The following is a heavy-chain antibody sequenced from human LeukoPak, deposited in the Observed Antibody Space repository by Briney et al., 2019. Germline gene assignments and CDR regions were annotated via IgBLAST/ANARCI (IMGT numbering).Heavy chain of an antibody. Sequence: GGSLRLSCAASGFTFSSYSMNWVRQAPGKGLEWVSSISSSSSYIYYADSVKGRFTISRDNAKNSLYLQMNSLRAEDTAVYYCARVRIAARAFDPWGQGTLVTVSS. V-gene: IGHV3-21*01. CDR1: GFTFSSYS. J-gene: IGHJ5*02. CDR3: ARVRIAARAFDP. D-gene: IGHD6-6*01. CDR2: ISSSSSYI.